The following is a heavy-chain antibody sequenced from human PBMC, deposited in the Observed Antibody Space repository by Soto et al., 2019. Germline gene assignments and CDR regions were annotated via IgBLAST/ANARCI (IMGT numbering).Heavy chain of an antibody. CDR1: GLTFSNYA. J-gene: IGHJ4*02. V-gene: IGHV3-23*01. Sequence: EVQLLESGGGLVQPGGSLRLSCAASGLTFSNYAMSWVRQAPGKGLEWVSSLSGSGGATYYADSVKGRFTISRDNAKDTLFLQMSSLRAEETAVYYCAKGDYCSSIDCYSAFDDWGQGTLVTVSS. D-gene: IGHD2-2*01. CDR2: LSGSGGAT. CDR3: AKGDYCSSIDCYSAFDD.